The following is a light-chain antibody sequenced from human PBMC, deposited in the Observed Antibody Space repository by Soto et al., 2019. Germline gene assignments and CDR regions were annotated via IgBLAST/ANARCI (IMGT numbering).Light chain of an antibody. J-gene: IGKJ1*01. Sequence: DIQMTQSPSTLSASIGDRVTITCRASQTISSRLVWYQQKPGKAPKFLIYDASSLESGVPSRFSGSGSGTEFTLTISSLQPDDFATYYCQQYNDYSRTFGQGTKV. CDR3: QQYNDYSRT. CDR1: QTISSR. CDR2: DAS. V-gene: IGKV1-5*01.